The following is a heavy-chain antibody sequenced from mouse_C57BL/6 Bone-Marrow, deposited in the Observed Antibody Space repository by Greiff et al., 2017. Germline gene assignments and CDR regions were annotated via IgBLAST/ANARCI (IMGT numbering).Heavy chain of an antibody. Sequence: EVKLQESGAELVRPGASVKLSCTASGFNIKDDYMHWVKQRPEQGLEWIGWIDPENGDTEYASKFQGKATITADTSSNTAYLQLSSLTSEDTAVYYCTTRWLLPYWGQGTTLTVSS. CDR1: GFNIKDDY. J-gene: IGHJ2*01. D-gene: IGHD2-3*01. CDR2: IDPENGDT. V-gene: IGHV14-4*01. CDR3: TTRWLLPY.